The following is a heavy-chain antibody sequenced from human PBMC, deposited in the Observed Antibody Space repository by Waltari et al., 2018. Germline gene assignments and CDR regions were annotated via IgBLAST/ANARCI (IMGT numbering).Heavy chain of an antibody. CDR3: ARSPPYDILTGWFD. CDR2: IYHSGST. J-gene: IGHJ4*02. D-gene: IGHD3-9*01. CDR1: GYSISSGYY. V-gene: IGHV4-38-2*01. Sequence: QVQLQESGPGLVKPSETLSLTCAVSGYSISSGYYWGWIRQPPGKGLEWIGSIYHSGSTYYNPSLKSRVTISVDTSKNQFSLKLSSVTAADTAVYYCARSPPYDILTGWFDWGQGTLVTVSS.